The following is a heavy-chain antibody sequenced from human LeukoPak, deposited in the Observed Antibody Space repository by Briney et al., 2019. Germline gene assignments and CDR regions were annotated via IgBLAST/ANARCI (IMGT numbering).Heavy chain of an antibody. CDR2: ISSSSSYI. CDR1: GFTFSSYS. D-gene: IGHD4-17*01. J-gene: IGHJ4*02. CDR3: ARSLIYGGYVLY. V-gene: IGHV3-21*01. Sequence: PGGSLRLSCAASGFTFSSYSMNWVRQAPGKGLEWVSTISSSSSYIYYADSVKGRFTISRDNAKNSLYLQMNSLRAEDTAVYYCARSLIYGGYVLYWGQGTLVTVSS.